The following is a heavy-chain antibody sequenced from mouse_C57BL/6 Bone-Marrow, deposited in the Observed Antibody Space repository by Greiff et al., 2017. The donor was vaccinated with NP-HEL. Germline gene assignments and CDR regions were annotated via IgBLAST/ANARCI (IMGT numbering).Heavy chain of an antibody. V-gene: IGHV1-59*01. Sequence: QVQLQQPGAELVRPGTSVKLSCKASGYTFTSYWMHWVKQRPGQGLEWIGVIDPSDSYTNYNQKFKGKATLTVDTSSSTAYMQLSSLTSEDSAVYYCASFDYWAQGTTLTVSS. J-gene: IGHJ2*01. CDR3: ASFDY. CDR1: GYTFTSYW. CDR2: IDPSDSYT.